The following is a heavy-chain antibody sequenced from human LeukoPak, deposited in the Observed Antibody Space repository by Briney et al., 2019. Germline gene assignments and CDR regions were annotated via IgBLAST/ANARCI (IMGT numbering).Heavy chain of an antibody. J-gene: IGHJ4*02. CDR3: ARDLSSNWYNFDY. CDR2: INWDGGNS. Sequence: PGGSLRLSCAASGFTFSSYSMNWVRQPPGKGLEWVAGINWDGGNSFYADSVKGRFTISKDNTKNSLYLEMNSLRVEDTAMYYCARDLSSNWYNFDYWGQGTLVTVSS. D-gene: IGHD6-13*01. V-gene: IGHV3-20*04. CDR1: GFTFSSYS.